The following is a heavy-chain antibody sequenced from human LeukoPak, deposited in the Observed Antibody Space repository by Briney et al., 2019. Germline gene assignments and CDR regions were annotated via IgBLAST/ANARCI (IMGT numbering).Heavy chain of an antibody. CDR1: GFTVSSNY. Sequence: GSLRLSCAASGFTVSSNYMSWVRQAPGKGLEWVSVIYSGGSTYYADSVKGRFTISRDNSKNTLYLQMNSLRVEDTAVYYCARSPRCGGDCYSYRNYYYYGMDVWGQGTTVTVSS. D-gene: IGHD2-21*02. CDR3: ARSPRCGGDCYSYRNYYYYGMDV. J-gene: IGHJ6*02. CDR2: IYSGGST. V-gene: IGHV3-66*01.